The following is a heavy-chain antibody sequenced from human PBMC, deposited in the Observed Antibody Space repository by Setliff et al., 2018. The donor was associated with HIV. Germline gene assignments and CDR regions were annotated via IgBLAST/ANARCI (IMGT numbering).Heavy chain of an antibody. CDR1: GGSISSRSYY. CDR3: AREGDGIDF. J-gene: IGHJ4*02. V-gene: IGHV4-39*07. CDR2: IYYTGST. D-gene: IGHD2-21*02. Sequence: NPSETLSLTCTVSGGSISSRSYYWSWLRQPAGKGMEWIGSIYYTGSTYYNPSLKSRVIMSVDTSRNQFSLKLSSVTAADTAVYYCAREGDGIDFWGQGTLVTVSS.